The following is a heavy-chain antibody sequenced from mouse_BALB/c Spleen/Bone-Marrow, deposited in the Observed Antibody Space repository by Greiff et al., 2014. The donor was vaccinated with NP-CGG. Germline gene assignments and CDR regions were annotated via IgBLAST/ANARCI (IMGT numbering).Heavy chain of an antibody. CDR1: GFNIKDTH. CDR2: IDPANGNT. CDR3: SRDYGGTAWFAC. Sequence: EVQLQQSGAELVKPGASVKLSCTASGFNIKDTHMHWVKQGPEQGLEWIGRIDPANGNTKYDPNFQGKATITADTSSNTAYLQLSSLTSEDTAVHYCSRDYGGTAWFACWGHGTLVTVSA. V-gene: IGHV14-3*02. D-gene: IGHD1-1*01. J-gene: IGHJ3*01.